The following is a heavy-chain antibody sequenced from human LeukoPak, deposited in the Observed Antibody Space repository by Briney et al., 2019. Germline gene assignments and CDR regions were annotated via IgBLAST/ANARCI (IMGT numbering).Heavy chain of an antibody. CDR1: GGSIPSYY. CDR3: ARGAYSNYSSVDY. V-gene: IGHV4-59*01. J-gene: IGHJ4*01. D-gene: IGHD4-11*01. CDR2: LFYSGST. Sequence: SETLSLTCAISGGSIPSYYWSWIRQSPGQGLEWIGYLFYSGSTNYNPSLKSRITMSTDTSKNQFSLNVRSVTAADTAVYYCARGAYSNYSSVDYWGQGILVTVSP.